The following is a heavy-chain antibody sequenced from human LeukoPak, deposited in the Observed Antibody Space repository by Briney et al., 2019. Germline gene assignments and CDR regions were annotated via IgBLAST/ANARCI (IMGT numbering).Heavy chain of an antibody. D-gene: IGHD3-16*01. CDR3: ARDGPGGVPLGD. Sequence: GGSLRLSCAVSGFTFNTHSMNWVRQAPGKGLEWIAYISRGIGTIHYADSVKGRFTISRDNAKNSLYLQMNSLRAEDTAVFYCARDGPGGVPLGDWGQGTLVTVSS. CDR1: GFTFNTHS. V-gene: IGHV3-48*04. CDR2: ISRGIGTI. J-gene: IGHJ4*02.